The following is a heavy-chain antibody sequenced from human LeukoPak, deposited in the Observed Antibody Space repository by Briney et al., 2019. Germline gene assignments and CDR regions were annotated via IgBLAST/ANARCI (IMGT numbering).Heavy chain of an antibody. J-gene: IGHJ6*03. CDR1: GFTFSDYY. CDR2: ISSSGSTI. CDR3: ARSASSSFGYYYYMDV. D-gene: IGHD6-13*01. V-gene: IGHV3-11*04. Sequence: GGSLRLSCAASGFTFSDYYMSWIRQALGKGLEWVSYISSSGSTIYYADSVKGRFTISRDNAKNSLYLQMNSLRAEDTAVYYCARSASSSFGYYYYMDVWGKGTTVTVSS.